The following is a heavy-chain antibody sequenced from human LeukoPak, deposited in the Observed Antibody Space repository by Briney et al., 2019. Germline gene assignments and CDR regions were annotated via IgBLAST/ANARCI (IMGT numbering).Heavy chain of an antibody. CDR3: ARGDYNFAY. J-gene: IGHJ4*02. Sequence: SETRSLTCTVSGGSVTSYYWSWIRQPPGKGLEWIGYIFYSGSSNYNPSLKSRVTISLDTSKNLFSLKLTSVTAADTAVYYCARGDYNFAYWGQGTLVTVSS. CDR1: GGSVTSYY. V-gene: IGHV4-59*02. CDR2: IFYSGSS. D-gene: IGHD4-11*01.